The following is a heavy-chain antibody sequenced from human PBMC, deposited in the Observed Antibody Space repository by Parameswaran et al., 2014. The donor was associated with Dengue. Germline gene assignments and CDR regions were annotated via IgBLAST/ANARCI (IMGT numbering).Heavy chain of an antibody. CDR2: INAGNGNT. Sequence: ASVKVSCKASGYTSTSYAMHWVRQAPGQRLEWMGWINAGNGNTKYSQKFQGRVTITRDTSASTAYMELSSLRSEDTAVYYCAPQRRGGWFDPWGQGTLVTVSS. CDR1: GYTSTSYA. CDR3: APQRRGGWFDP. J-gene: IGHJ5*02. V-gene: IGHV1-3*01.